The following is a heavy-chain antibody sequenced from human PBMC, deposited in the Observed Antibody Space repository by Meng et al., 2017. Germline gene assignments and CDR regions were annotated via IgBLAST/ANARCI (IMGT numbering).Heavy chain of an antibody. CDR1: GYTFPDYW. D-gene: IGHD6-13*01. CDR2: INPKSGDT. Sequence: GQVVQAGAAVKKPGASVKVSCKASGYTFPDYWLHRVRRAPGQGLEWMGRINPKSGDTHYAQRFQGRVTMTGDTSISTAYMELSGLRSDDTAMYYCARDEDISAAGKLFGDYWGQGTLVTVSS. CDR3: ARDEDISAAGKLFGDY. J-gene: IGHJ4*02. V-gene: IGHV1-2*06.